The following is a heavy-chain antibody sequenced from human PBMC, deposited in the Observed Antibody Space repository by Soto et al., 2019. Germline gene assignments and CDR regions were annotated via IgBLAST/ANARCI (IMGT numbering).Heavy chain of an antibody. Sequence: GGSLSLSCAGSGFPFSNYTMNWVRQAPGKGLEWVSSISSSNSYINYADSVKGRFTVSRDNAKNTLYLQMNSLRAEDTAVYYCARGGAYGDYEYYYYYYYIDVWGKGTTVTLSS. D-gene: IGHD4-17*01. J-gene: IGHJ6*03. V-gene: IGHV3-21*01. CDR1: GFPFSNYT. CDR2: ISSSNSYI. CDR3: ARGGAYGDYEYYYYYYYIDV.